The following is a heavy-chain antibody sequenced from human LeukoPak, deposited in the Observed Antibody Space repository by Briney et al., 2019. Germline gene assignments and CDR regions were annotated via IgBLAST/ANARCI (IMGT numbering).Heavy chain of an antibody. Sequence: SVKVSFKASGGTFISHAISWVRQAPGQGLEWVGGIIPIFGTTNYAQKSQGRVTITTDESTSTGYMELRSLRSDDTAVYYCARGDSGYDYGFDNWGQGTLVTVSS. J-gene: IGHJ4*02. CDR2: IIPIFGTT. V-gene: IGHV1-69*05. CDR3: ARGDSGYDYGFDN. D-gene: IGHD5-12*01. CDR1: GGTFISHA.